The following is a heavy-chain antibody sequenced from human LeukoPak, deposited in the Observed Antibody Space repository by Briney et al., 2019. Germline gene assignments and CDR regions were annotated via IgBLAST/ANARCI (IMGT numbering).Heavy chain of an antibody. V-gene: IGHV3-30*04. D-gene: IGHD6-13*01. J-gene: IGHJ6*02. Sequence: GGSLRLSCAASGFTFSSYAMHWVRQAPGKGLEWVAVISYDGSNKYYADSVKGRFTISRDNTKNTLYLQMNSLRAEDTAVYYCVRESSSWYHYYYYGMDVWGQGTTVTVSS. CDR1: GFTFSSYA. CDR3: VRESSSWYHYYYYGMDV. CDR2: ISYDGSNK.